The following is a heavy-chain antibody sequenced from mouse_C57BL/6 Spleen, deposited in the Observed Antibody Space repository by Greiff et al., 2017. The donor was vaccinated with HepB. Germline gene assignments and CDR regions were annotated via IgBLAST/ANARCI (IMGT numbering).Heavy chain of an antibody. CDR1: GFTFSSYA. V-gene: IGHV5-4*01. CDR2: ISDGGSYT. CDR3: ARDRGWDPLFAY. J-gene: IGHJ3*01. D-gene: IGHD4-1*01. Sequence: EVKLMESGGGLVKPGGSLKLSCAASGFTFSSYAMSWVRQTPEKRLEWVATISDGGSYTYYPDNVKGRFTISRDNAKNNLYLQMSHLKSEDTAMYYCARDRGWDPLFAYWGQGTLVTVSA.